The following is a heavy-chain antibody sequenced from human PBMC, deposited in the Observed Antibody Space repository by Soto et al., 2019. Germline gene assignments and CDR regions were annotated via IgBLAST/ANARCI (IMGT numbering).Heavy chain of an antibody. D-gene: IGHD2-15*01. J-gene: IGHJ5*02. CDR3: ARGLYCSGGSCNWFDP. CDR1: GGSISSGGYS. V-gene: IGHV4-30-2*01. Sequence: SETLSLTCAVSGGSISSGGYSWSWIRQPPGKGLEWIGYIYHSGSTYYNPSLKSRVTISVDRSKNQFSLKLSSVTVADTAVYYCARGLYCSGGSCNWFDPWGQGTLVTVSS. CDR2: IYHSGST.